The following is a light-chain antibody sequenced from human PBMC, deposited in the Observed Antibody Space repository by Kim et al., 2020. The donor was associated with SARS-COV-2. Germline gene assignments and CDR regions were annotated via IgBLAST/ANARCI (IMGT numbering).Light chain of an antibody. V-gene: IGKV3-20*01. CDR3: QQYANSPVT. J-gene: IGKJ1*01. CDR1: QSVSSGY. Sequence: SPGERAPLSCRASQSVSSGYLAWYQQKPGQAPRLLIYSTSNRAAGIPDRFGGSGSGTDFTLTISRLEPEDFAVYSCQQYANSPVTFGPGTKVDIK. CDR2: STS.